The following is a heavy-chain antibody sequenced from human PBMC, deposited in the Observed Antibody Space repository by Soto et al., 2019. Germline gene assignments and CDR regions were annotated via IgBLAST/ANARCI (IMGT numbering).Heavy chain of an antibody. CDR2: IIPIFGTA. D-gene: IGHD6-13*01. Sequence: QVQLVQSGAEVKKPGSSVKVSCKASGGTFSSYAISWVRQAPGQGLEWMGGIIPIFGTANYAQKFQGRVTITADESTSTAYTELSSLRSEDTAVYYCARDDEGIAAAGVDYWGQGTLVTVSS. CDR1: GGTFSSYA. J-gene: IGHJ4*02. CDR3: ARDDEGIAAAGVDY. V-gene: IGHV1-69*12.